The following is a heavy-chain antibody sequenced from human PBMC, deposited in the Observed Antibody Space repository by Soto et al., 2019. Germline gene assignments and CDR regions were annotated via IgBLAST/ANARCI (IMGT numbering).Heavy chain of an antibody. Sequence: GGSLRLSCAASGFTVSSNYMSWVRQAPGKGLEWVSVIYSGGSTYYADSVKGRFTISRDNSKNTLYLQMNSLRAEDTAVYYCVLEQDYYYYMDVWGKGTTVTSP. CDR2: IYSGGST. D-gene: IGHD1-1*01. CDR3: VLEQDYYYYMDV. V-gene: IGHV3-66*01. J-gene: IGHJ6*03. CDR1: GFTVSSNY.